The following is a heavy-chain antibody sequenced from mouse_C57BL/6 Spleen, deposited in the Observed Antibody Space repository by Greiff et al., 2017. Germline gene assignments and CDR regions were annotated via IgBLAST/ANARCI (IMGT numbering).Heavy chain of an antibody. Sequence: EVQLVESGPGLVKPSQSLSLTCSVTGYSITSGYYWNWIRQFPGNKLEWMGYISYDGSNNYNPSLKNRISITRDTSKNQFFLKLNSVTTEDTATYYCARDYGSSLENFDVWGTGTTVTVSS. J-gene: IGHJ1*03. CDR1: GYSITSGYY. CDR3: ARDYGSSLENFDV. D-gene: IGHD1-1*01. V-gene: IGHV3-6*01. CDR2: ISYDGSN.